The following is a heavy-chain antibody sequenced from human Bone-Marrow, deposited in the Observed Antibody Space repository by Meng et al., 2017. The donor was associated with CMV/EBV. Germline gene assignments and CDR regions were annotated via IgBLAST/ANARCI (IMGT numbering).Heavy chain of an antibody. Sequence: ASVKVSCKASGYTFTSYYMHWVRQAPGQGLEWMGWINPNSGGTNYAQKFQGRVTMTRDTSISTAYMELSRLRSEDTAVYYCAREYQLLSWSYYGMDVWGQGTTVTVSS. D-gene: IGHD2-2*01. J-gene: IGHJ6*02. CDR1: GYTFTSYY. CDR2: INPNSGGT. V-gene: IGHV1-2*02. CDR3: AREYQLLSWSYYGMDV.